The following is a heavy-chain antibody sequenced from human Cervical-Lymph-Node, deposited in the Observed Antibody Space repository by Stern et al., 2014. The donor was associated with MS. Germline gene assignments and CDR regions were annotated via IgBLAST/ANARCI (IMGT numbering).Heavy chain of an antibody. D-gene: IGHD5-24*01. Sequence: QLQLQESGPGLVKPSQTLSLTCAVTGGSISSAEYYWSWIRQSPGKGLEWIGLINNSGTTYYNPSLKSRVTISVDTSKNQFSLKLRSVTAADTAVYYCSRDADGYSLVFGYWGRGTLVTISS. J-gene: IGHJ4*02. CDR1: GGSISSAEYY. CDR3: SRDADGYSLVFGY. CDR2: INNSGTT. V-gene: IGHV4-30-4*01.